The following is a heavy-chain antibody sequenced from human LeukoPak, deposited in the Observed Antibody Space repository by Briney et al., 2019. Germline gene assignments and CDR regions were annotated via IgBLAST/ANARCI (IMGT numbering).Heavy chain of an antibody. CDR3: ARHGYYDSSGYYSSLGY. Sequence: SETLSLTCTVSGASISSNNYYWGWVRQPPGKGLEWIGNIYSSGNTYYNASLKSRVTIYIDTSKNQFSLKLSSVTAADTAVYYCARHGYYDSSGYYSSLGYWGQGTLVTVSS. CDR2: IYSSGNT. J-gene: IGHJ4*02. CDR1: GASISSNNYY. V-gene: IGHV4-39*01. D-gene: IGHD3-22*01.